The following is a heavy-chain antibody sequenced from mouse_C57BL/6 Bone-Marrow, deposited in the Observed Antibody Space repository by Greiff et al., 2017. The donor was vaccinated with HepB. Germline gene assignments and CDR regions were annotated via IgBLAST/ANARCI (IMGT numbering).Heavy chain of an antibody. J-gene: IGHJ2*01. CDR1: GYAFSSSW. CDR3: ARFGGWLPDC. D-gene: IGHD2-3*01. V-gene: IGHV1-82*01. CDR2: IYPGDGDT. Sequence: QVQLQQSGPELVKPGASVKISCKASGYAFSSSWMNWVKQRPGKGLEWIGRIYPGDGDTNYNGKFKGKATMTADKSSSTAYMQLSSLTSEDSAVYFCARFGGWLPDCGGQGTTLTVSS.